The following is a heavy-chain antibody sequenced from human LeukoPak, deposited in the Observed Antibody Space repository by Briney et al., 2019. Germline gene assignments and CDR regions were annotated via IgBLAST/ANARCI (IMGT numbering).Heavy chain of an antibody. CDR3: ARDYGDYVYYNWFDP. CDR2: ISSSSSYI. CDR1: GFTSADYA. J-gene: IGHJ5*02. D-gene: IGHD4-17*01. V-gene: IGHV3-21*01. Sequence: GWSLRLSCTASGFTSADYAMSWFRQAPGKGLEWVSSISSSSSYIYYADSVKGRFTISRDNAKNSLYLQMNSLRAEDTAVYYCARDYGDYVYYNWFDPWGQGTLVTVSS.